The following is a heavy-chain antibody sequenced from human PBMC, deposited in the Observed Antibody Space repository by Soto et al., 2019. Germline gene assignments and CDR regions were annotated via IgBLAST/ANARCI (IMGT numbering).Heavy chain of an antibody. J-gene: IGHJ2*01. V-gene: IGHV3-23*01. CDR3: AKSRMDSGRGDFDL. Sequence: EVQLLESGGGLVQPGGPLRLSCAASGFTFSIYPMSWVRQTPGKGLEWVSTIGTTNGDTYYPDSVKGRSTISRDDSKNTLYLQMDSLRGEDSAVYYCAKSRMDSGRGDFDLWGRGTLVTVSS. CDR2: IGTTNGDT. CDR1: GFTFSIYP. D-gene: IGHD6-25*01.